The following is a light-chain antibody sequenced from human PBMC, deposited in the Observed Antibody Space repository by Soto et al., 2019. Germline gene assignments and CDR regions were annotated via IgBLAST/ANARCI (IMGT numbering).Light chain of an antibody. Sequence: DILLTQTPRTLSLSPGERATLSCRASQSVDTSYFGWYQQKPGQAPRLLIYGTSNGATGIPDRFSGSGSGTDFTLTISGVEPEDFAVYYCHQYGSSPRTFGQGTKVEIK. V-gene: IGKV3-20*01. CDR1: QSVDTSY. CDR2: GTS. J-gene: IGKJ1*01. CDR3: HQYGSSPRT.